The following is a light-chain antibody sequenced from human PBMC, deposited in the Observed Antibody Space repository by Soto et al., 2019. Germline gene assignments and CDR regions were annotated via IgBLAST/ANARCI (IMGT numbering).Light chain of an antibody. CDR3: FLSYSGARPVV. CDR1: TGPVTSGHW. J-gene: IGLJ2*01. V-gene: IGLV7-46*01. Sequence: QTVVTQEPSLTVYPVGTVTLTCDSSTGPVTSGHWPYWLQQKPGQAPRTLIYDTSKKHSWTPARFSGSLLGGKAALTLSGAQPEDEADYYCFLSYSGARPVVFGGGTKLTVL. CDR2: DTS.